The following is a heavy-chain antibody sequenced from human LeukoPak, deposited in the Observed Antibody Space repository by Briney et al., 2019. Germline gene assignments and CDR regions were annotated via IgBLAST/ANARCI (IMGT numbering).Heavy chain of an antibody. D-gene: IGHD2-8*01. V-gene: IGHV1-18*01. J-gene: IGHJ6*02. CDR2: ISAYNGNT. Sequence: ASVKVSCKASGYTFTSYGISWVRQAPGQGLEWMVWISAYNGNTNYAEKLQGRVTMTTDTSTSTAYMELRSLRSDDTAVYYCARGQDIVLMVYASPMDVWGQGTTVTVSS. CDR1: GYTFTSYG. CDR3: ARGQDIVLMVYASPMDV.